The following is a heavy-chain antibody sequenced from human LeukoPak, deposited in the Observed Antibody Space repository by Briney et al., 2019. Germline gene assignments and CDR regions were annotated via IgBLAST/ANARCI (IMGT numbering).Heavy chain of an antibody. J-gene: IGHJ4*02. D-gene: IGHD5-12*01. CDR2: TNQEGSEK. CDR3: ARDPKWLDY. CDR1: GFTISTYW. Sequence: GGSLRLSCAASGFTISTYWMSWVRQAPGKGLEWVANTNQEGSEKYYVDSVKGRFTISKDNAKNSLYLRMNSLRAEDTAVYYCARDPKWLDYWGQGTLVTVSS. V-gene: IGHV3-7*01.